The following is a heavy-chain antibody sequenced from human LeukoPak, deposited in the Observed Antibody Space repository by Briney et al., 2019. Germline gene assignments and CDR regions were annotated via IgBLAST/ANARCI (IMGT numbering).Heavy chain of an antibody. V-gene: IGHV3-53*01. CDR2: IYSGGST. Sequence: GGSLRLSCAASGFIVSSNHMSWVRQAPGKGLEWVSVIYSGGSTYYADSVKGRFTISRDNSKNTLYLQTNSLRAEDTAVYYCVRDYGGNYWGQGTLLTVSS. J-gene: IGHJ4*02. CDR1: GFIVSSNH. D-gene: IGHD4-23*01. CDR3: VRDYGGNY.